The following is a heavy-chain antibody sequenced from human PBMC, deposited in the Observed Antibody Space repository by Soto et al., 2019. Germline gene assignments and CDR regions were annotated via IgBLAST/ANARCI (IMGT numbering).Heavy chain of an antibody. V-gene: IGHV1-69*04. CDR3: AREPPSHHYGSGSYVLNYYYYYGMDV. Sequence: GASVKVSCKASGGTFSSYTISWVRQAPGQGLEWMGRIIPILGIANYAQKFQGRVTITADKSTSTAYMELSSLRSEDTAVYYCAREPPSHHYGSGSYVLNYYYYYGMDVWGQGTTVTVSS. CDR2: IIPILGIA. J-gene: IGHJ6*02. D-gene: IGHD3-10*01. CDR1: GGTFSSYT.